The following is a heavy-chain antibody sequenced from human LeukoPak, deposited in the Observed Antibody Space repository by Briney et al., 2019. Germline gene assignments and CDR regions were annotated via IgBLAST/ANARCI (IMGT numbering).Heavy chain of an antibody. CDR1: GYTFNGYY. CDR3: ARSSSYYYYYMDV. D-gene: IGHD6-13*01. V-gene: IGHV1-2*02. Sequence: ASGKVSCKASGYTFNGYYMHWVRQAPGQGLEWMGWINPNSGGTNYAQKFQGRVTMTRDTSISTAYMELRSLRSDDTAVYYCARSSSYYYYYMDVWGKGTTVTVSS. J-gene: IGHJ6*03. CDR2: INPNSGGT.